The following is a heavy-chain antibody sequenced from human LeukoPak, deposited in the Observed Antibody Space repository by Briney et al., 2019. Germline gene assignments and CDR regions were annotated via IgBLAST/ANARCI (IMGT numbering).Heavy chain of an antibody. CDR1: GGSFSGYY. V-gene: IGHV4-34*01. CDR3: ARAFLWGDYFDY. Sequence: SSETLSLTCAVYGGSFSGYYWSWIRQPPGKGLEWIGEINHSGSTNYNPSLKSRVTISVDTSKNQFSLKLSSVTAADTAVYYCARAFLWGDYFDYWGQGTLVTVSS. CDR2: INHSGST. D-gene: IGHD3-16*01. J-gene: IGHJ4*02.